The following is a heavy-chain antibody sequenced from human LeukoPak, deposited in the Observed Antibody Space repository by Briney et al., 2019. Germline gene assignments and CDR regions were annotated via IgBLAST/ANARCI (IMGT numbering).Heavy chain of an antibody. V-gene: IGHV3-30*02. D-gene: IGHD2-21*02. Sequence: PGGSLRLSCAASGFTFSSYGMHWVRQAPGKGLEWVAFIRYDGSNKYYADSVKGRFTISRDNSKNTLYLQMNSLRAEDTAVYYCARGSNFCGGDCYYLGFDYWGQGTLVTVSS. J-gene: IGHJ4*02. CDR2: IRYDGSNK. CDR1: GFTFSSYG. CDR3: ARGSNFCGGDCYYLGFDY.